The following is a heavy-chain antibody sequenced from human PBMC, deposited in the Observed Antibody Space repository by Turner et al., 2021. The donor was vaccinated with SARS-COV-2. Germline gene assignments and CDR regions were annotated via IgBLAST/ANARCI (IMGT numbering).Heavy chain of an antibody. CDR3: ARHWEVAAAAYLARFDP. V-gene: IGHV4-39*01. J-gene: IGHJ5*02. D-gene: IGHD6-13*01. CDR2: NYYSGST. CDR1: GGSISSSSYY. Sequence: QLQLQESGPGLVKPSETLSLTCTVSGGSISSSSYYWGWIRQPPGKGLEWIRSNYYSGSTYYNPSLKSRVTISVDTSKNQFSLKLSSVTAADTAVYYCARHWEVAAAAYLARFDPWGQGTLVTVSS.